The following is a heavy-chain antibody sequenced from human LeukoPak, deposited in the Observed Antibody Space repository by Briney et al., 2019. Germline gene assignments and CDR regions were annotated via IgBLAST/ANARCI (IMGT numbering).Heavy chain of an antibody. Sequence: ASVKVSCRVSGFTLNELSIHWVRQARGRGLEWMAGFDPEESKTIYAPKFQGRVSMTEDTSTDTAYMELSSLRSDDTAVYYCATKPLITILTGAFYYFDFWGQGTLVTVSS. CDR1: GFTLNELS. J-gene: IGHJ4*02. V-gene: IGHV1-24*01. D-gene: IGHD3-10*01. CDR2: FDPEESKT. CDR3: ATKPLITILTGAFYYFDF.